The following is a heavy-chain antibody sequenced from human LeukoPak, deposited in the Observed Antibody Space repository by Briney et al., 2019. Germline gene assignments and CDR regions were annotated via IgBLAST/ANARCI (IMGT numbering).Heavy chain of an antibody. CDR2: ISYDGSNK. D-gene: IGHD2-2*01. J-gene: IGHJ3*02. V-gene: IGHV3-30-3*01. CDR1: GFTFSSYA. CDR3: ARGEWGYCSSTSCPVPDAFDI. Sequence: PGRSLRLSCAASGFTFSSYAMHWVRQAPGKGLEWVAVISYDGSNKYYADSVKGRFTISRDNYKNTLYLQMNSLRAEDTAVYYCARGEWGYCSSTSCPVPDAFDIWGQGTMVTVSS.